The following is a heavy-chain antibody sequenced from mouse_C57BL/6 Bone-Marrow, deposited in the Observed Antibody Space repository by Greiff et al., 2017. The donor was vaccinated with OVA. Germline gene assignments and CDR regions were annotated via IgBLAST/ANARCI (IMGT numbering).Heavy chain of an antibody. Sequence: VQLKQSGAELARPGASVKLSCKASGYTFTSYGISWVKQRTGQGLECIGEIYPRSGNTYYNEKFKGKATLTADKSSSTAYMELRSLTSEDSAVYFCATDYGSSEGDYWGQGTTLTVSS. CDR1: GYTFTSYG. D-gene: IGHD1-1*01. V-gene: IGHV1-81*01. CDR3: ATDYGSSEGDY. J-gene: IGHJ2*01. CDR2: IYPRSGNT.